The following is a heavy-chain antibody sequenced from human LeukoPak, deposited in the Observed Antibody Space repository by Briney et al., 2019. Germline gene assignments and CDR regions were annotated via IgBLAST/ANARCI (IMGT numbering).Heavy chain of an antibody. CDR3: ARAYGGNADFDY. V-gene: IGHV4-34*01. J-gene: IGHJ4*02. CDR2: INHSGST. Sequence: PSETLSLTCAVSDGSFSGYYWGWIRQPPGKGLEWIGEINHSGSTNYSPSLKSRVTISVDTSKNQFSLNLSSVTAADTAVYYCARAYGGNADFDYWGQGTLVTVSS. CDR1: DGSFSGYY. D-gene: IGHD4-23*01.